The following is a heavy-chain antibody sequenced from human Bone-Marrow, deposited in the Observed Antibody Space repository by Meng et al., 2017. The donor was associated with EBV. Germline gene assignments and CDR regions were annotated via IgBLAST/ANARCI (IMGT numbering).Heavy chain of an antibody. CDR3: SRDLVGSADS. J-gene: IGHJ4*02. Sequence: EVPLVESGGALVQPGGSLRLSCEASGFTLSSYWMHWVRQAPGKGLVWVSRINEDGSFTTYADSVKGRFTISRDNAKNTLYLQMNSLRAEDTAVYYCSRDLVGSADSWGQGTLVTVSS. D-gene: IGHD2-8*02. CDR2: INEDGSFT. V-gene: IGHV3-74*01. CDR1: GFTLSSYW.